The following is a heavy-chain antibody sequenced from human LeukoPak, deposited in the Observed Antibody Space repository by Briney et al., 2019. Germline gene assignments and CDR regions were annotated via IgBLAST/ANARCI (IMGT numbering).Heavy chain of an antibody. CDR1: GFTFSSYS. V-gene: IGHV3-21*01. D-gene: IGHD6-6*01. J-gene: IGHJ4*02. Sequence: PGGSLRLSCAASGFTFSSYSMNWVRQAPGKGLEWVSSISSSSSYIYYADSVKGRFTISRDNAKNSLYLQMNSLRAEDTAVYYCARGDRIAARPGYFDYWGQGTLVTVSS. CDR3: ARGDRIAARPGYFDY. CDR2: ISSSSSYI.